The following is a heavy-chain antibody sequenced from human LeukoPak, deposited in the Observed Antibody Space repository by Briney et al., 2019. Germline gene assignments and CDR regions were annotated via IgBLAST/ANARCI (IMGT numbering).Heavy chain of an antibody. V-gene: IGHV4-34*01. J-gene: IGHJ4*02. CDR3: ARGAPYYDSSGYTWAY. CDR2: INHSGST. CDR1: GGSFSGYY. Sequence: PSGTLSLTCAVCGGSFSGYYWSWIRQPPGQGLEWIGEINHSGSTNYNPSLKSRVTISVDTSKNQFSLKLSSVTAADTAVYYCARGAPYYDSSGYTWAYWGQGTLVTVSS. D-gene: IGHD3-22*01.